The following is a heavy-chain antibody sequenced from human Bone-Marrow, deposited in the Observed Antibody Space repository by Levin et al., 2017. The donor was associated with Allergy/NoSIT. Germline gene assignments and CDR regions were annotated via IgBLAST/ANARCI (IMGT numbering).Heavy chain of an antibody. CDR3: ARHITASI. D-gene: IGHD1-20*01. J-gene: IGHJ3*02. CDR2: IKKDGSEK. Sequence: GGSLRLSCAGSGFTFSSYWMTWVRQAPGKGLEWVANIKKDGSEKNYVDSVKGRFTISRDNAKNSLYLQMNNLRAEDTAVYYCARHITASIWGQGTMVTVYS. V-gene: IGHV3-7*01. CDR1: GFTFSSYW.